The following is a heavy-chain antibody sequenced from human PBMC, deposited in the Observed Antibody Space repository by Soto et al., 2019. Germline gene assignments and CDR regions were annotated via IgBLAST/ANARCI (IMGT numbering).Heavy chain of an antibody. Sequence: SETLSLTCTVSGGPISSGDYYWSWIRQPPGKGLEWIGYIYYSGNTYYNPSLKSRVTILLDTSKNQFSLKLSSVTAADTAVYYCARGDYYGSGNFKGVDYWGQGTLVTVSS. V-gene: IGHV4-30-4*01. CDR3: ARGDYYGSGNFKGVDY. D-gene: IGHD3-10*01. J-gene: IGHJ4*02. CDR1: GGPISSGDYY. CDR2: IYYSGNT.